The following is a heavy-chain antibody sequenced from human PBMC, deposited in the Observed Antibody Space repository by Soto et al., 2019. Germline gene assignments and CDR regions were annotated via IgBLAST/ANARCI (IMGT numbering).Heavy chain of an antibody. D-gene: IGHD3-16*01. CDR2: IHYSGTT. J-gene: IGHJ4*02. CDR1: GGSISSSSYY. Sequence: QLQLQESGPGLVKPSETLSLTCTVSGGSISSSSYYWGWIRQPPGKGLEWIGSIHYSGTTYYNASLKSRVPLSVDPSKNQFSLKLSSVTAADTAVYYCARLRWYAWDWGQGTLVTVSS. V-gene: IGHV4-39*01. CDR3: ARLRWYAWD.